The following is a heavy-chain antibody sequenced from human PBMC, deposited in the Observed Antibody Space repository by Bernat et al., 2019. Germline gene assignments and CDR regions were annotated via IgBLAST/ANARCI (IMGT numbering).Heavy chain of an antibody. J-gene: IGHJ4*02. D-gene: IGHD2-21*02. V-gene: IGHV1-2*02. CDR3: ARDRGDVAIV. CDR1: GYTFTDYY. Sequence: QVQLVQSGAEVKKPAASVKVSCKASGYTFTDYYIHWVRQAPGQGLEWMGWINPHSGATNYAQKFQDRVTMPRDTSISTAYMELSRLRSDDAAVYYCARDRGDVAIVWGQGTLVTVSS. CDR2: INPHSGAT.